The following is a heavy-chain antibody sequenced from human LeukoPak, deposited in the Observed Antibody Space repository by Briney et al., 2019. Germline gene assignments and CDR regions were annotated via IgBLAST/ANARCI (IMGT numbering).Heavy chain of an antibody. CDR2: INPDGSGA. J-gene: IGHJ4*02. D-gene: IGHD1-7*01. CDR3: ARDLGDGTPFDY. Sequence: GGSLRLSCAVSGFTFSNYWMHWVRRAPGKGLMWVSRINPDGSGATYADSVKGRFTTSRDNAKNMLYLQLNSLRVEDTATYFCARDLGDGTPFDYWGQGTLVTVSS. V-gene: IGHV3-74*01. CDR1: GFTFSNYW.